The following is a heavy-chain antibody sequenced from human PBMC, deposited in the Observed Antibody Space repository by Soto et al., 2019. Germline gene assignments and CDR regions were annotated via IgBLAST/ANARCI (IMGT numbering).Heavy chain of an antibody. CDR2: ISYDGNNK. CDR1: GLIFSTYG. D-gene: IGHD4-17*01. CDR3: AKDLLLTTITTVGD. Sequence: QVQLVESGGGVVQPGRSLRLSCAASGLIFSTYGMHWVRQARGKGLEWLSVISYDGNNKYYADSVKGRFTISRDNSKNTLWLQMDSLRTEDTAVYYCAKDLLLTTITTVGDWGQGTLVTVSS. V-gene: IGHV3-30*18. J-gene: IGHJ4*02.